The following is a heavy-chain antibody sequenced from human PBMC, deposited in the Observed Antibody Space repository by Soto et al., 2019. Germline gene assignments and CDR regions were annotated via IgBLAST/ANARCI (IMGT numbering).Heavy chain of an antibody. CDR2: IYWDDDK. J-gene: IGHJ6*02. V-gene: IGHV2-5*02. CDR3: AHVLVVVANYGMDV. Sequence: QITLKESGPTLVKPTQTLTLTCTFSGFSLSTSGVGVGWIRQPPGKALEWLALIYWDDDKRYSPSLTSRLTSTTDTSKNQVVLTMTYMDTVDTATYYCAHVLVVVANYGMDVWGQGTTVTVSS. CDR1: GFSLSTSGVG. D-gene: IGHD2-15*01.